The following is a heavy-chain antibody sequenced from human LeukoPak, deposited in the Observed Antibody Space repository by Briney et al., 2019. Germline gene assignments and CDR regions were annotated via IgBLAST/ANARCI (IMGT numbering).Heavy chain of an antibody. CDR3: ARDLDSSGWQYFDY. D-gene: IGHD6-19*01. J-gene: IGHJ4*02. Sequence: PSQTLSLTCAVSGGSLSSGGYSWSWVRQPPGKGLEWIGYIYHSGSTYYNPSLKSRVTISVDRSKNQFSLKLSSVTAADTAVYYCARDLDSSGWQYFDYWGQGTLVTVSS. CDR1: GGSLSSGGYS. V-gene: IGHV4-30-2*01. CDR2: IYHSGST.